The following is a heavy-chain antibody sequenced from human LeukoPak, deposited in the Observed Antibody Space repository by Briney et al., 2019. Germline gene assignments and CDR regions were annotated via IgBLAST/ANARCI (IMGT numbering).Heavy chain of an antibody. CDR1: GFTFSSHA. Sequence: QPGGSLRLSCAASGFTFSSHAMTWVRQAPGKGLEWVSGISGSGSTTYYADSVKGRFTISRDNAKNSLYLQMNSLRAEDTAVYYCARKGGEMATGFDYWGQGTLVTVSS. CDR2: ISGSGSTT. V-gene: IGHV3-23*01. CDR3: ARKGGEMATGFDY. D-gene: IGHD5-24*01. J-gene: IGHJ4*02.